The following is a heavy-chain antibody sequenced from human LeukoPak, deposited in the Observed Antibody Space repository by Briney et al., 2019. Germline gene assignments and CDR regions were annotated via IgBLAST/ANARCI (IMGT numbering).Heavy chain of an antibody. CDR2: INPNSGGT. CDR3: ARDGWFGELSYDY. CDR1: GYTFTGYY. V-gene: IGHV1-2*06. J-gene: IGHJ4*02. D-gene: IGHD3-10*01. Sequence: GASVKVSCKASGYTFTGYYMHWVRQAPGHGLEWMGRINPNSGGTNYAQKFQGRVTMTRDTSISTAYMELSRLRSDDTAVYYCARDGWFGELSYDYWGQGTLVTVSS.